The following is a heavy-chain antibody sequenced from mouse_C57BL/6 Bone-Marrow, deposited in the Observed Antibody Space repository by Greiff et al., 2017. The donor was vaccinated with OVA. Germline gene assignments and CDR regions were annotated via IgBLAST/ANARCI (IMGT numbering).Heavy chain of an antibody. CDR1: GFTFSSYG. J-gene: IGHJ2*01. CDR2: ISSGGSYT. V-gene: IGHV5-6*01. D-gene: IGHD1-1*01. CDR3: ARHYYGSSYY. Sequence: EVKVVESGGDLVKPGGSLKLSCAASGFTFSSYGMSWVRQTPDKGLEWVATISSGGSYTYYPDSVKGRFTISRDNAKNTLYLQMSSLKSEDTAMYYCARHYYGSSYYWGQGTTLTVSS.